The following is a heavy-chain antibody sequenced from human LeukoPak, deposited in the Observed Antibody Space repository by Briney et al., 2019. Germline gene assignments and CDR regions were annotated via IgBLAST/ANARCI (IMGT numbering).Heavy chain of an antibody. CDR1: GFTFSSYW. Sequence: GGSLRLSCAASGFTFSSYWMSWVRQAPGKGLEWVANIMQDGSEKYYVDSVKGRFTISRDNAKNSLYLQMNSLRAEDTAVYYCARGFLEWLLYYYYYMDVWGKGTTVTVSS. J-gene: IGHJ6*03. D-gene: IGHD3-3*01. CDR3: ARGFLEWLLYYYYYMDV. V-gene: IGHV3-7*01. CDR2: IMQDGSEK.